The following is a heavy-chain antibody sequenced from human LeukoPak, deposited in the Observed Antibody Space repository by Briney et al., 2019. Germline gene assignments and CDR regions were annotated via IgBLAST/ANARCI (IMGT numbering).Heavy chain of an antibody. D-gene: IGHD4/OR15-4a*01. CDR3: AKFANYGSYYYYYYIDV. CDR1: GFSFNSYW. Sequence: GGSLRLSCAASGFSFNSYWMSWVRQAPGKGLGWVAYIKQDGSEKYYVDSVKGRFTISRDNAKNSLYLQMSSLRAEDTAVYYCAKFANYGSYYYYYYIDVWGKGTTVTVSS. V-gene: IGHV3-7*01. J-gene: IGHJ6*03. CDR2: IKQDGSEK.